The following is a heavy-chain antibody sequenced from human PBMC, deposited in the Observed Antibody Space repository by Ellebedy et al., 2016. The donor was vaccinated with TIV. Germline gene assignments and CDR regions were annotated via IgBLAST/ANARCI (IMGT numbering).Heavy chain of an antibody. D-gene: IGHD3-16*01. Sequence: SETLSLTXTVSGGSISSSSYYWGWIRQPPGKGLEWIGSIYYSGSTYYNPSLKSRVTISVDSSKNQFSLKLSSVTAADAAVYYCAKARGSYGRFDNWGQGTLVTVSS. J-gene: IGHJ4*02. V-gene: IGHV4-39*07. CDR1: GGSISSSSYY. CDR2: IYYSGST. CDR3: AKARGSYGRFDN.